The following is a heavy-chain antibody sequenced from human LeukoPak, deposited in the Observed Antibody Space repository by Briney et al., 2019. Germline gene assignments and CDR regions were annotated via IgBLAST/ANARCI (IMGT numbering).Heavy chain of an antibody. V-gene: IGHV1-8*02. CDR3: ARAPVYDFWSGYYTDGPYFDY. CDR2: MNPNSGNT. CDR1: GGTFSSYA. D-gene: IGHD3-3*01. Sequence: ASVKVSCKASGGTFSSYAISWVRQATGQGLEWMGWMNPNSGNTGYAQKFQGRVTMTRNTSISTAYMELSSLRSEDTAVYYCARAPVYDFWSGYYTDGPYFDYWGQGTLVTVSS. J-gene: IGHJ4*02.